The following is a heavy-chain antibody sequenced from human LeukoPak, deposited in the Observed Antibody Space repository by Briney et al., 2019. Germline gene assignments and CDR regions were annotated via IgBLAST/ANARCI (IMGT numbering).Heavy chain of an antibody. CDR3: ARGPNSNWSGLDF. J-gene: IGHJ4*02. CDR2: ISPTGSTT. CDR1: GFSFSGHW. V-gene: IGHV3-74*01. Sequence: GGSLRLSCTASGFSFSGHWMHWARQLPGKGLVWVSRISPTGSTTSYADSVKGRFTVSRDNAKNTLYLQVNNLRVEDTAVYYCARGPNSNWSGLDFWGQGTLLTVSS. D-gene: IGHD6-6*01.